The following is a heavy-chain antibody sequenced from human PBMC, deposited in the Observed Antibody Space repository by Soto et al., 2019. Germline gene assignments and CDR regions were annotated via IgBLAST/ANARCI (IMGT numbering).Heavy chain of an antibody. CDR1: GVTCSGYW. CDR3: ARNPIAAATY. J-gene: IGHJ4*02. Sequence: GGSLRLCCAASGVTCSGYWMSWVRQAPGKGLEWVANIKQDGSEKYYVDSVKGRFTISRDNAKNSLYLQMNSLRAEDTAVYYCARNPIAAATYWGQGTLVTVSS. CDR2: IKQDGSEK. V-gene: IGHV3-7*01. D-gene: IGHD6-13*01.